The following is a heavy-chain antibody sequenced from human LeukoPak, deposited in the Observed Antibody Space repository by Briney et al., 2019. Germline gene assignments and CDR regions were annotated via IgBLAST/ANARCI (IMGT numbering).Heavy chain of an antibody. CDR1: GYTFTRYS. CDR2: INPSGGST. V-gene: IGHV1-46*01. D-gene: IGHD3-3*01. J-gene: IGHJ6*02. CDR3: ARAISPVAYYGMDV. Sequence: GASVKVSCKASGYTFTRYSVHWVRQAPGQGLDWMGIINPSGGSTSYAQKFQGRVTMTRDTSTSTVYMQLSSLRSEDTAVYYCARAISPVAYYGMDVWGQGTTVTVSS.